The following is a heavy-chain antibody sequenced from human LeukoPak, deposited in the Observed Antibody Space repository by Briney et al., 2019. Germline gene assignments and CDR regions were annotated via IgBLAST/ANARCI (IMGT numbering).Heavy chain of an antibody. V-gene: IGHV2-5*01. D-gene: IGHD5-12*01. CDR3: ARSYSDYDYFNNWFDP. CDR1: GFSLSTSEVG. Sequence: VSGPTLVNPTQTLTLTCTFSGFSLSTSEVGVGWIRQPPGKALEWLALIYWNDDKRYSPSLKSRLTISKDTSKNQVVLTMTNMDPVDTATYYCARSYSDYDYFNNWFDPWGQGTLVTVSS. CDR2: IYWNDDK. J-gene: IGHJ5*02.